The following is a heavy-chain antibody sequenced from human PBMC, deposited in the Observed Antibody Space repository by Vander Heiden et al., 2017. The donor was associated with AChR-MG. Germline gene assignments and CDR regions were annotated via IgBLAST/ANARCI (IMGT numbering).Heavy chain of an antibody. Sequence: QVQLVQSGAEVKKPAASVKVSCTASGYTFTSYDINWVRQATGQGLEWMGWMNPNSGNTGYAQKFQGRVTMTRNTSISTAYMELSSLRSEDTAVYYCARESGPYGGNSPFDYWGQGTLVTVSS. D-gene: IGHD2-21*02. J-gene: IGHJ4*02. CDR2: MNPNSGNT. CDR3: ARESGPYGGNSPFDY. V-gene: IGHV1-8*01. CDR1: GYTFTSYD.